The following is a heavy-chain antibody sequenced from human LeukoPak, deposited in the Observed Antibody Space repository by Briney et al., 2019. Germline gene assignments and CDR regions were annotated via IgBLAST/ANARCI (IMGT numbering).Heavy chain of an antibody. V-gene: IGHV3-23*01. D-gene: IGHD1-1*01. CDR3: ANPPLEPPFDY. CDR2: ISGSGGST. CDR1: GLTFSSYA. J-gene: IGHJ4*02. Sequence: GGSLRLSCAASGLTFSSYAMSWVRQAPGKGLEWVSAISGSGGSTYYADSVKGRFTISRDNSKNTLYLQMNSLRAEDTAVYYCANPPLEPPFDYWGQGTPVTVSS.